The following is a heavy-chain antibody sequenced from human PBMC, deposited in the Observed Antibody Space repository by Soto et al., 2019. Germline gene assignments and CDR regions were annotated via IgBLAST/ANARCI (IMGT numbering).Heavy chain of an antibody. Sequence: ASVKVSCKASGYTFTSYAMHWVRQAPGQRLEWMGWINAGNGNTKYSQKFQGRVTITRDTSASTAYMELSSLRSEDTAVYYCARQSTGEGTAFDICGQGTRVTVSS. CDR3: ARQSTGEGTAFDI. CDR2: INAGNGNT. CDR1: GYTFTSYA. D-gene: IGHD7-27*01. V-gene: IGHV1-3*01. J-gene: IGHJ3*02.